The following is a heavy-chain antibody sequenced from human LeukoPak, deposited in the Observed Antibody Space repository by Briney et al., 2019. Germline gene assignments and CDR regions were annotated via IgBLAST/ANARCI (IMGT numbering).Heavy chain of an antibody. J-gene: IGHJ6*03. V-gene: IGHV1-46*01. CDR2: INPSGGST. CDR1: GYTFTSYY. Sequence: ASVKVSCKASGYTFTSYYMHWVRQAPGQGLEWMGIINPSGGSTSYAQKFQGRVTMTRDMSTSTVYMELSSLRSEDTAVYYCARGGVVVAAINYMDVRGKGTTVTISS. CDR3: ARGGVVVAAINYMDV. D-gene: IGHD2-15*01.